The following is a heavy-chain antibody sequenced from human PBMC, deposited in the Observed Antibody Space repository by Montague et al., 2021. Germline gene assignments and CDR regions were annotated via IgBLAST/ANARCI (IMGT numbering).Heavy chain of an antibody. CDR3: ARDVFGELFSYYYYYMDV. J-gene: IGHJ6*03. CDR2: ISIIVNII. V-gene: IGHV3-48*02. CDR1: TFTFSNYC. D-gene: IGHD3-10*01. Sequence: SLRLSCAASTFTFSNYCMNLVLQAPLKGLELVSYISIIVNIIYYSDSVKGRFTISRDNAKNSLYPQMNSLRDEDTAVYFCARDVFGELFSYYYYYMDVWGKGNTVTVAS.